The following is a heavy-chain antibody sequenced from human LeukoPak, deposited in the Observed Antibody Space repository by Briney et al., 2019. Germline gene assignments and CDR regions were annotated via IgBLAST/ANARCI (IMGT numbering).Heavy chain of an antibody. V-gene: IGHV1-69*05. Sequence: GASVKVSCKASGGTFSSYAISWVRQAPGQGLEWMGGIIPIFGTANYAQKFQGRVTITTDESTSTAYMELSSLRSEDTAVYYCARGCSSTSCSHGAFDIWGQGTMVTVSS. CDR2: IIPIFGTA. CDR3: ARGCSSTSCSHGAFDI. J-gene: IGHJ3*02. D-gene: IGHD2-2*01. CDR1: GGTFSSYA.